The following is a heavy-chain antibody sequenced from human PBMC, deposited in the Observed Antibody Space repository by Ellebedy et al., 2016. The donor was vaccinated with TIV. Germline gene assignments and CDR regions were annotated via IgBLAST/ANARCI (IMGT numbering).Heavy chain of an antibody. J-gene: IGHJ3*02. D-gene: IGHD2-2*01. CDR3: AREGAIVVVPAASPRNYAFDI. CDR2: IYSGGST. Sequence: GESLKISXAASGFTVSSNYMSWVRQAPGKGLAWVSVIYSGGSTYYADSVKGRFTISRDNAKNSLYLQMNSLRAEDTAVYYCAREGAIVVVPAASPRNYAFDIWGQGTMVTVSS. V-gene: IGHV3-53*01. CDR1: GFTVSSNY.